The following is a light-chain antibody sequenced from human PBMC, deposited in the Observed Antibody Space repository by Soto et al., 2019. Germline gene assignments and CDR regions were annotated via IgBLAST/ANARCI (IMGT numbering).Light chain of an antibody. V-gene: IGLV1-51*01. Sequence: QSVLTQPPSVSAAPGETVTISCSGSSSNIGKNYVSWYQQFPQPAPSLLIYDDNKRPSAIPDRFSGSKSGTSATVRNTGVQTGYDCEYYCGAWDSSISFVLFGGGTKLTVL. J-gene: IGLJ2*01. CDR2: DDN. CDR1: SSNIGKNY. CDR3: GAWDSSISFVL.